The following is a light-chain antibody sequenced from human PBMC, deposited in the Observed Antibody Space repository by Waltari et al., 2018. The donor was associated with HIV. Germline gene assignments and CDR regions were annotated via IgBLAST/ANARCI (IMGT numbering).Light chain of an antibody. V-gene: IGLV1-44*01. CDR1: TSNIGNNA. CDR3: ATWDDSLNGFV. J-gene: IGLJ1*01. CDR2: NND. Sequence: QSVLTQPPSASGTPGQRVTISCSGTTSNIGNNAVSWYQQFPATAPKLPLYNNDHRPSGVPDRFSGSRSGTSASLAISGLQSGDETDYYCATWDDSLNGFVFGTGTKVTVL.